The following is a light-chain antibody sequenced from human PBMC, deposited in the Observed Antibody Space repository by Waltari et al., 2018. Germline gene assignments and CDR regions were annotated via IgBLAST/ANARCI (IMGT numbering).Light chain of an antibody. CDR2: DAS. CDR3: QHGNTFPLT. J-gene: IGKJ4*01. V-gene: IGKV1-12*01. Sequence: DIQMTQSPSSVSASVGDRVIITCRASQDISRWLAWYQQTPGKAPNFLIYDASTVQSGVPSRFSGTGSGTEFTLTISSLQPEDFATYYCQHGNTFPLTFGGGTK. CDR1: QDISRW.